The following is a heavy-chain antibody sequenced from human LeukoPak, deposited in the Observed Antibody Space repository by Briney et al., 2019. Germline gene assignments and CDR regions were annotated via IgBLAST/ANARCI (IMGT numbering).Heavy chain of an antibody. CDR2: IYYSGST. J-gene: IGHJ4*02. CDR3: AGVYGDYGVDY. V-gene: IGHV4-59*01. Sequence: SETLSLTCTVSGGSISSYYWSWIRQPPGKGLEWIGYIYYSGSTNYNPSLKSRVTISVDTSKNQFSLKLSSVTAADTAVYYCAGVYGDYGVDYWGQGTLVTVSS. CDR1: GGSISSYY. D-gene: IGHD4-17*01.